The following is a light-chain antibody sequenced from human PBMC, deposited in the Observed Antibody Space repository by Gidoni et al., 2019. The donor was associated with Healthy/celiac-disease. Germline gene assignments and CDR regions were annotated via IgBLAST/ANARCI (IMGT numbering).Light chain of an antibody. V-gene: IGKV1-39*01. Sequence: RVTITCRASQSISSYLNWYQQKPGKAPKLLIYAASSLQSGVPSRFSGSGSGTDFTLTISSLQPEDFATYYCQQSYSTPYTFGQGTKLEIK. J-gene: IGKJ2*01. CDR3: QQSYSTPYT. CDR2: AAS. CDR1: QSISSY.